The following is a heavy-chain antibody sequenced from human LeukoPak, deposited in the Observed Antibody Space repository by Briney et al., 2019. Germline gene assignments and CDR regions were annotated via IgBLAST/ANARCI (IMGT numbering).Heavy chain of an antibody. CDR1: GDSISPYY. V-gene: IGHV4-59*01. CDR2: IYYSGDT. Sequence: SETLSLTCVVSGDSISPYYWNWIRQSPGKGLVWIGYIYYSGDTNYNPSLKSRVTMSVDTSKNQSSLTLSSVTAADTAVYYCARLSGRELAAAGTNWFDPWGQGTLVTVSS. D-gene: IGHD6-13*01. J-gene: IGHJ5*02. CDR3: ARLSGRELAAAGTNWFDP.